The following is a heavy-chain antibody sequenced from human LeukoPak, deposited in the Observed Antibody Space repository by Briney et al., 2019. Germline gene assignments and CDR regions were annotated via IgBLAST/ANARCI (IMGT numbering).Heavy chain of an antibody. CDR3: XXXXKSSGWLQNWFDP. Sequence: PSETLSLTCTVSGGSISSSSYSWGWIRQPPGKGLEWIGSIYYSGSTYYNPSLKSRVTISVDTSKNQFSLKLSSVTAADTAVYXXXXXXKSSGWLQNWFDPWGQGTLVTVSS. D-gene: IGHD6-19*01. CDR1: GGSISSSSYS. CDR2: IYYSGST. J-gene: IGHJ5*02. V-gene: IGHV4-39*01.